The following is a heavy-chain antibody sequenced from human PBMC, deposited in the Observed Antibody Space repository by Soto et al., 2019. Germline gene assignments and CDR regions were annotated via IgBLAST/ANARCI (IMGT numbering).Heavy chain of an antibody. J-gene: IGHJ4*02. D-gene: IGHD5-12*01. V-gene: IGHV4-30-4*01. CDR2: IDYSSST. CDR3: ARGWRDGYTGLYYFDH. CDR1: GGSIDSSHF. Sequence: QVQLKESGPGLVKPSQTLSLTCTVSGGSIDSSHFWSWIRQPPWKGLEWIGYIDYSSSTYSHPALKSLVIISSDTSANQFSLRLSSVTAADTAVVFCARGWRDGYTGLYYFDHWGQGTLVTVTS.